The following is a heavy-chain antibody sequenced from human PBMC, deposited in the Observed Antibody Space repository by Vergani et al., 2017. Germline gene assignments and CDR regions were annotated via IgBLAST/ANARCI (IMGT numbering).Heavy chain of an antibody. CDR3: AKGPFGSTSDPYYYYYGMDV. CDR1: GFTFSSYG. Sequence: QVQLVESGGGVVQPGRSLRLSCAASGFTFSSYGMHWVRQAPGKGLEWVAVISYDGSNKYYADSVKGRFTISRDNSKNTLYLQMNSLRAEDTAVYYCAKGPFGSTSDPYYYYYGMDVWGQGP. J-gene: IGHJ6*02. V-gene: IGHV3-30*18. D-gene: IGHD2-2*01. CDR2: ISYDGSNK.